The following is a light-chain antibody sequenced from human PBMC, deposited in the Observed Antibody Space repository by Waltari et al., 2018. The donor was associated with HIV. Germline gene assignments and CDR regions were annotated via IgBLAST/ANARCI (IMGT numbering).Light chain of an antibody. CDR1: QSVGPF. CDR2: QAS. CDR3: HQYASFSGT. Sequence: DIRLTQSPPTLSASAGDRVAITCRAGQSVGPFLAWYQQKPGKPPKLLIFQASTLEGGVPSRFSGSVSGSDFTLTINGLQSDDFATYYCHQYASFSGTFGQGTKVELK. J-gene: IGKJ1*01. V-gene: IGKV1-5*03.